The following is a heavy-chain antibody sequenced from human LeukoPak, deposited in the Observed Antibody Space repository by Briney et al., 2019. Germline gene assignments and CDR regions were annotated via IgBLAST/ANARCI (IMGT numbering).Heavy chain of an antibody. J-gene: IGHJ4*02. CDR1: GGSISSYY. CDR3: AREHDSGYDYRPSYFDY. V-gene: IGHV4-4*07. D-gene: IGHD5-12*01. Sequence: SETLSLTCTVSGGSISSYYWSWIRQPAGKGLEWIGRIYTSGSTNYNPSLKSRVTMSVDTPKNQFSLKLSSVTAADTAVYYCAREHDSGYDYRPSYFDYWGQGTLVTVSS. CDR2: IYTSGST.